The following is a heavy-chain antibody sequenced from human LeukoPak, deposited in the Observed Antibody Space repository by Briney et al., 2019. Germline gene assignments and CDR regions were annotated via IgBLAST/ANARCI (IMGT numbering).Heavy chain of an antibody. Sequence: PGGSLRLSCAASGFTFSSYSMNWVRQAPGKGLEWVSYISSSSSTIYYADSVKGRFTISRDNAKNSLYLQMNSLRAEDTAVYYCARDGLQDYYDSSGYYWVAWGQGTLVTVSS. CDR2: ISSSSSTI. D-gene: IGHD3-22*01. J-gene: IGHJ5*02. CDR1: GFTFSSYS. CDR3: ARDGLQDYYDSSGYYWVA. V-gene: IGHV3-48*01.